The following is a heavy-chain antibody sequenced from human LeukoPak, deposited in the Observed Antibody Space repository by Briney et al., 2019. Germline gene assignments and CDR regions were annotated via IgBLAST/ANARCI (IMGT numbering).Heavy chain of an antibody. V-gene: IGHV4-34*01. CDR1: GGSFSGYY. Sequence: SETLSLTCAVYGGSFSGYYWSWIRQPPGKGLEWIGEINHSGSTNYNPSLKSRVTISVDTSKNQFSLKLSSVTAADTAVYYCATRTEYSGYYWGQGTLVTVSS. D-gene: IGHD5-12*01. J-gene: IGHJ4*02. CDR2: INHSGST. CDR3: ATRTEYSGYY.